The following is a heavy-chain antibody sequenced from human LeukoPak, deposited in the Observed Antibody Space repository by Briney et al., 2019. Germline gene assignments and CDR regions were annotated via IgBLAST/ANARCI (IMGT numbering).Heavy chain of an antibody. CDR2: ISAYNGNT. CDR1: GYTFTIYG. J-gene: IGHJ4*02. D-gene: IGHD3-22*01. Sequence: ASVTVSFKSSGYTFTIYGISWVRQAPGQGGEGMGWISAYNGNTNYAQKLQGRVTMTTDTSTSTAYMELRSLRSDDTAVYYCARDLRDYYDSSGYYSDYWGQGTLVTVSP. CDR3: ARDLRDYYDSSGYYSDY. V-gene: IGHV1-18*01.